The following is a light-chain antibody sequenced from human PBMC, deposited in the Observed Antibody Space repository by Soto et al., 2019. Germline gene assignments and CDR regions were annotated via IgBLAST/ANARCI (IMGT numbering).Light chain of an antibody. V-gene: IGKV1-27*01. J-gene: IGKJ2*01. Sequence: DSQMTQSPSSLSASVGDRVTITCRALQGISNYLAWYQQKPGKVPKLLIYAASTLQSGVPSRFSGSGSGTDFTLTIVSLKHEDLATYYCENYNSAPYTFGQGTKLEIK. CDR2: AAS. CDR3: ENYNSAPYT. CDR1: QGISNY.